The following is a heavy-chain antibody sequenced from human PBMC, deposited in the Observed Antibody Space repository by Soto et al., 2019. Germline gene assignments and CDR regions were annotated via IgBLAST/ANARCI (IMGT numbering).Heavy chain of an antibody. D-gene: IGHD4-17*01. J-gene: IGHJ6*02. V-gene: IGHV1-69*12. CDR1: GGTFSSYA. CDR3: ARLVRTPTVTTVGGMDV. Sequence: QVQLVQSGAEVKKPGSSVKVSCKASGGTFSSYAISWVRQAPGQGLEWMGGIIPIFGTANYAQKFQGRVTITADESTSTAYMELSSLRSEDTAVYYCARLVRTPTVTTVGGMDVWGQGTTVTVSS. CDR2: IIPIFGTA.